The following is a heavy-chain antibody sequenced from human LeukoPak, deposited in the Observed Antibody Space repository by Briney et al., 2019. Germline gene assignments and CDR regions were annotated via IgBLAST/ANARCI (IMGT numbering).Heavy chain of an antibody. J-gene: IGHJ4*01. CDR3: ARVAVLRCIDY. D-gene: IGHD4-17*01. CDR2: IYYSGST. Sequence: SQTLSLTCTVSGGSISSGGYYWSWIRQHPGKGLEWIGYIYYSGSTYYNPSLKSRVTISVDTSKNQFSLKLSSVTAADTAVYYCARVAVLRCIDYWGRNPGHRLL. CDR1: GGSISSGGYY. V-gene: IGHV4-31*03.